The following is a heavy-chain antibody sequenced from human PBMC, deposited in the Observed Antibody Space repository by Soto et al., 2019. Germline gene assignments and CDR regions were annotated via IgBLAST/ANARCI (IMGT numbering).Heavy chain of an antibody. CDR2: IKSGGNT. CDR3: VRENYYYGMDV. CDR1: GFTVSTDW. J-gene: IGHJ6*02. Sequence: EVQLVESGGGLVQPGGSLRLSCAASGFTVSTDWMYWVRQAPGKGLEWVSLIKSGGNTYYADSVEGRFTISGDDSKNTVFLQMNSRRAEDTAVYYCVRENYYYGMDVWGQGTTVTVSS. V-gene: IGHV3-66*01.